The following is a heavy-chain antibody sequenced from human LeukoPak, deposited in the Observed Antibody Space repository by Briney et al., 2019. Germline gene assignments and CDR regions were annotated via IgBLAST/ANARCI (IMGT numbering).Heavy chain of an antibody. CDR3: AKDQNSRLSQWFDP. D-gene: IGHD1/OR15-1a*01. CDR1: GFTVSSNY. CDR2: ISGSGGST. J-gene: IGHJ5*02. Sequence: GGSLRLSCAASGFTVSSNYMNWVRQAPGKGLEWVSGISGSGGSTYYAGSVKGRFTISRDNSKNTLYLQMNSLRAEDTAVYYCAKDQNSRLSQWFDPWGQGTLVTVSS. V-gene: IGHV3-23*01.